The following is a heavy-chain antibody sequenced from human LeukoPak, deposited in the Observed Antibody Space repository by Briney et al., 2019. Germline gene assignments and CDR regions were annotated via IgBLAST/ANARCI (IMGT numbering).Heavy chain of an antibody. CDR1: GFTFSRYS. D-gene: IGHD1-7*01. CDR3: ARELSGTTSYYFDY. Sequence: GGSLRLSCGASGFTFSRYSMNWVRQAPGKGLEWVSYISTSGNTRYYADSVKGRFTISRDNAKNSLYLQMNSLRVEDTAVYYCARELSGTTSYYFDYWGQGTLVTVSS. J-gene: IGHJ4*02. V-gene: IGHV3-48*04. CDR2: ISTSGNTR.